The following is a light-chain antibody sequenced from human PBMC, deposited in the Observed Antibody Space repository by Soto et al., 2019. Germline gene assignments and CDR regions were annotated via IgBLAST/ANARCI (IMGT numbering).Light chain of an antibody. Sequence: EIELTQSPATLSLTPGERATLSCRASQSVGDYLAWFQHKPGQAPRLLIYDASNRATGIPARFSGSGSGTDFTLTISSLEPEDVAVYYCQHRTNWPALIFGGGTKVEIK. CDR2: DAS. J-gene: IGKJ4*01. CDR1: QSVGDY. CDR3: QHRTNWPALI. V-gene: IGKV3-11*01.